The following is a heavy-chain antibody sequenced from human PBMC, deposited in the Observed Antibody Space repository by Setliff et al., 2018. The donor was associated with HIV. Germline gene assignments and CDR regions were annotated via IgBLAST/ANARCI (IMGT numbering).Heavy chain of an antibody. CDR3: TRASSWYFYMAV. D-gene: IGHD6-13*01. V-gene: IGHV1-69*13. J-gene: IGHJ6*03. CDR1: GGTFGTYG. Sequence: GASVKVSCKVSGGTFGTYGISWVRQAPGHGLEWMGGIIPKFGTTNYAQKFRGRVAFTAAESTRIAYLQMSSLKTEDTAVYYCTRASSWYFYMAVWGKGTTVTVSS. CDR2: IIPKFGTT.